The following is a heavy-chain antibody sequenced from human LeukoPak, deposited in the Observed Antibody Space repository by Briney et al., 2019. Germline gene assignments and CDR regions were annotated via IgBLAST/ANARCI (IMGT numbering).Heavy chain of an antibody. CDR3: ASDKGYSNNYFDY. CDR1: GGSFSGYY. J-gene: IGHJ4*02. CDR2: INHSGST. D-gene: IGHD6-13*01. Sequence: SETLSLTCAVYGGSFSGYYWSWIRQPPGKGLEWIGEINHSGSTNYDPSLKSRVTISVDTSKNQFSLKLSSVTAADTAVYYCASDKGYSNNYFDYWGQGTLVTVSS. V-gene: IGHV4-34*01.